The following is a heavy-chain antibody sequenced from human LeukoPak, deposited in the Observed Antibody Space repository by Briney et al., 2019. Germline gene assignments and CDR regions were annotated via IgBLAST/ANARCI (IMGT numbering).Heavy chain of an antibody. V-gene: IGHV3-23*01. J-gene: IGHJ3*02. CDR3: AKGKRRQAADDAFDI. Sequence: GGSLRLSCAASGFTFSSYAMSWVRQAPGKGLEWVSVISGSGGSTYYADSVKGRFTISRDNSKNTLYLEMDSLRAEDTAVYYCAKGKRRQAADDAFDIWGQGTLVTVSS. D-gene: IGHD6-25*01. CDR2: ISGSGGST. CDR1: GFTFSSYA.